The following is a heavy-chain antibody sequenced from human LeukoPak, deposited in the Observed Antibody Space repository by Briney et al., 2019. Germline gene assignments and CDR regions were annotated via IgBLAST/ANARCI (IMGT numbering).Heavy chain of an antibody. Sequence: GASVKVSCKASEYTFTGYYLHWVRQAPGQGLEWMGCINPGSGGTNYAQKFQDRVTMTRDMYISTAYMELSSLRYDDTAVYYCARGGLAVAPPLAVWGQGTTVTVSS. CDR2: INPGSGGT. CDR3: ARGGLAVAPPLAV. D-gene: IGHD2-21*01. CDR1: EYTFTGYY. J-gene: IGHJ6*02. V-gene: IGHV1-2*02.